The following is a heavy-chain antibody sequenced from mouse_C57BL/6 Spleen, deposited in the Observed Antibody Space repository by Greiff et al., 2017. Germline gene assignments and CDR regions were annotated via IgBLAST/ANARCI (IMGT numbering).Heavy chain of an antibody. J-gene: IGHJ3*01. CDR1: GYTFTTYP. CDR2: FHPYNDDT. Sequence: VKRKEGGGELVKPGASVKMSCKASGYTFTTYPIGWMKQNHGKSLEWIGNFHPYNDDTKYNEKFKGKATLTVEKSSSTVYLELSRLTSDDSAVYYCASLGFAYWGQGTLVTVSA. CDR3: ASLGFAY. V-gene: IGHV1-47*01.